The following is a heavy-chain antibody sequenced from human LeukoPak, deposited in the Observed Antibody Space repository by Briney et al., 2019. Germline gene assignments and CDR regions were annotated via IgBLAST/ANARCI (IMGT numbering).Heavy chain of an antibody. V-gene: IGHV1-8*01. D-gene: IGHD6-13*01. CDR2: MNPNSGNT. J-gene: IGHJ5*02. CDR1: GYTFTSYD. CDR3: ARALIAAAGTHNP. Sequence: GASVKVSCKASGYTFTSYDINWARQATGQGLEWMGWMNPNSGNTGYAQKFQGRVTMTRNTSISTAYMELSSLRSEDTAVYYCARALIAAAGTHNPWGQGTLVTVSS.